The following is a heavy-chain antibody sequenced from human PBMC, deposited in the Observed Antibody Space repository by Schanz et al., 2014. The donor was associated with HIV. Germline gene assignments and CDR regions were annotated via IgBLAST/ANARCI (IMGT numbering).Heavy chain of an antibody. CDR2: IWYDGTNK. CDR1: GFTFSSYG. V-gene: IGHV3-33*01. CDR3: ARDVTRNYDFWSGYYAAYGMDV. J-gene: IGHJ6*02. Sequence: VQLVESGGGVVQPGRSLRLSCAASGFTFSSYGIHWVRQAPGKGLEWVAVIWYDGTNKYYADSVKGRFTISRDNSKNTLYLQMNSLRAEDTAVYYCARDVTRNYDFWSGYYAAYGMDVWGQGTTVTVSS. D-gene: IGHD3-3*01.